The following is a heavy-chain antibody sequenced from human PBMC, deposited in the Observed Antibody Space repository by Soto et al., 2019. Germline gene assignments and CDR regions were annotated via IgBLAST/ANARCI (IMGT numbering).Heavy chain of an antibody. D-gene: IGHD2-2*01. V-gene: IGHV3-23*01. CDR2: ISGSGGST. J-gene: IGHJ5*02. CDR1: GFTFSSYA. CDR3: AKGIVVVPAATYNWFDV. Sequence: GGSLRLSCAASGFTFSSYAMSWVRQAPGKGLEWVSAISGSGGSTYYADSVKGRFTISRDNSKNTLYLQMNSLRAEDTAVYYCAKGIVVVPAATYNWFDVWGQGTLVTVSS.